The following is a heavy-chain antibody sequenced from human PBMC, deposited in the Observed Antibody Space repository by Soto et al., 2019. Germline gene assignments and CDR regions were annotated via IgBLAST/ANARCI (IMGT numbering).Heavy chain of an antibody. CDR3: ARIPYDILTGYGYYGMDV. CDR1: GGSISSDY. V-gene: IGHV4-59*01. CDR2: IYYSGST. Sequence: SETLSLTCTVSGGSISSDYWSWIRQPPGKGLEWIGYIYYSGSTNYNPSLKSRVTISVDTSKNQFSLKLSSVTAADTAVYYCARIPYDILTGYGYYGMDVWGQGTTVTVSS. J-gene: IGHJ6*02. D-gene: IGHD3-9*01.